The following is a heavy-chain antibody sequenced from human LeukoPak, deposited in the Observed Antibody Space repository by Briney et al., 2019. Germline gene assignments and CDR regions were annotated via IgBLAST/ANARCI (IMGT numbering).Heavy chain of an antibody. Sequence: PGRSLRLSCAASGFTFDDYAMHWVRHAPGKGLEWVSGISWNSGSIGYADSVKGRFTISRDNAKNSLYLQMNSLRAEDTALYYCAKDTAADYYYYGMDVWGQGTTVTVSS. D-gene: IGHD6-25*01. CDR1: GFTFDDYA. CDR2: ISWNSGSI. J-gene: IGHJ6*02. V-gene: IGHV3-9*01. CDR3: AKDTAADYYYYGMDV.